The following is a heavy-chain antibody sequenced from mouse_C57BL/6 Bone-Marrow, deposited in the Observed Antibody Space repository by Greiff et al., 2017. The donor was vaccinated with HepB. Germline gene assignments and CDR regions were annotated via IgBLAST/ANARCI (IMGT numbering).Heavy chain of an antibody. V-gene: IGHV1-54*01. Sequence: VQLQESGAELVRPGTSVKVSCKASGYAFTNYLIEWVKQRPGQGLEWIGVINPGSGGTNYNEKFKGKATLTADKSSSTDYMQLSSLTSEDSAVYFCARRWLLLHFDYWGQGTTLTVSS. CDR2: INPGSGGT. J-gene: IGHJ2*01. D-gene: IGHD2-3*01. CDR3: ARRWLLLHFDY. CDR1: GYAFTNYL.